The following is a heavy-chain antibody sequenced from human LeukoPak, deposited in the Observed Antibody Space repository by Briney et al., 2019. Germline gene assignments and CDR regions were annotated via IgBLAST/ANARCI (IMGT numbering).Heavy chain of an antibody. CDR2: IKQDGSEK. CDR1: GFTFDDYA. CDR3: GRDQGIVSPDTGFFKGRDV. Sequence: GGSLRLSCAASGFTFDDYAMHWVRPAPGKGLEWVANIKQDGSEKYYMDSVKGRFTISRDNAKNSLYLQMNSLRAEDTAVYYCGRDQGIVSPDTGFFKGRDVWGQGTAVTVSS. D-gene: IGHD2/OR15-2a*01. J-gene: IGHJ6*02. V-gene: IGHV3-7*01.